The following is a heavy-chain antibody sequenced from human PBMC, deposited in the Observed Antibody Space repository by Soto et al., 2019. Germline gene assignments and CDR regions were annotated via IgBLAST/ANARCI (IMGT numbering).Heavy chain of an antibody. CDR2: ISLSSSTI. CDR3: AKIDTTLAYFDP. D-gene: IGHD2-15*01. J-gene: IGHJ5*02. V-gene: IGHV3-48*01. CDR1: GFNFSSYG. Sequence: EEQLVESGGGLVQPGGSLRLSCEASGFNFSSYGMNWVRQAPGKGLEWVSYISLSSSTIFYADSVKGRFTISRDNAKNSLYLQMHSLSAGDTAVYYCAKIDTTLAYFDPWGQGTLVTVSS.